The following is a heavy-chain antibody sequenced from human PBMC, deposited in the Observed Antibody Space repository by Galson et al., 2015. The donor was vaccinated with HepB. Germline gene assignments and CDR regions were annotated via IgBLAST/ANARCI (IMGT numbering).Heavy chain of an antibody. V-gene: IGHV3-15*01. CDR3: TTGPGKSWSGDFDY. Sequence: SLRLSCAASGFTFTDAWMSWVRQAPGKGLEWVGRFRGKADGGTTDYAAPVKGRFTISRDDSKSMVYLQMNSLKIEDTAVYYCTTGPGKSWSGDFDYWGQGTLVTVSS. CDR1: GFTFTDAW. D-gene: IGHD1-14*01. CDR2: FRGKADGGTT. J-gene: IGHJ4*02.